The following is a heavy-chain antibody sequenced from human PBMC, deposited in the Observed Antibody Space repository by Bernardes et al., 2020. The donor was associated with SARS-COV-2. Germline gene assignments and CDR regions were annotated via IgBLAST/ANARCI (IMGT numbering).Heavy chain of an antibody. J-gene: IGHJ5*02. D-gene: IGHD3-10*01. CDR1: GYTFTNDD. CDR2: MNPNSGNT. Sequence: ASVKVSCKASGYTFTNDDINWIRQAPGQGLEWMGWMNPNSGNTGYAPKFQGRVTMTRDTSISTAYMELSSLRIEDTAVYYCTRLRIRGEITPWGQGTPVPVSS. V-gene: IGHV1-8*01. CDR3: TRLRIRGEITP.